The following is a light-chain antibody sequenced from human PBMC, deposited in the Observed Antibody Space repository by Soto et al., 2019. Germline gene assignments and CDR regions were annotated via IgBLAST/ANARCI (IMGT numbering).Light chain of an antibody. CDR1: SSTL. V-gene: IGLV2-23*01. CDR2: EGS. Sequence: QSALTQPASVSGSPGQSIAISCTGTSSTLVSWYQHHPGQAPKLMIYEGSKRPSGISYRFSGSKSGNTASLTISGLQAEDEAEYYCCSYAGDFVFGTGTKVTVL. CDR3: CSYAGDFV. J-gene: IGLJ1*01.